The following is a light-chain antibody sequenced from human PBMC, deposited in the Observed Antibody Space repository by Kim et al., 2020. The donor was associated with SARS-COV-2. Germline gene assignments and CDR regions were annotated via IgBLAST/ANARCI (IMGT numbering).Light chain of an antibody. CDR3: QQYGSSPYT. V-gene: IGKV3-20*01. J-gene: IGKJ2*01. CDR2: GAC. CDR1: WGVSSGY. Sequence: WCRGEGGTVSGGAGWGVSSGYGAGCRRERGEARGLLVYGACGGGAGSAGRFSGSGSGTDFTLTISRLEPEDFAVYYCQQYGSSPYTFGQGTKLEI.